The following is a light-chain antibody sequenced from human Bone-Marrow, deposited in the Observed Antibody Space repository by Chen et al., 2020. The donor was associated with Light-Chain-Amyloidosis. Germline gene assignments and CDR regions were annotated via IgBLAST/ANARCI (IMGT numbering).Light chain of an antibody. CDR1: SSYVGGYNY. V-gene: IGLV2-14*01. CDR2: DFS. CDR3: SSYTSSSSV. J-gene: IGLJ3*02. Sequence: QSALTQPGSVAGSRGQSVTISCTGTSSYVGGYNYVSCYQQHPGKAPKVMIYDFSNRPSGVSNRFSGSKSGNTASLTISGLQAEDEADYYCSSYTSSSSVFGGGTKLTVL.